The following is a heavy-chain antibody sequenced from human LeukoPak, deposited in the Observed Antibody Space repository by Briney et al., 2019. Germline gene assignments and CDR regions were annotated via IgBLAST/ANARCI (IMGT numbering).Heavy chain of an antibody. CDR1: GGSINTYY. J-gene: IGHJ4*02. V-gene: IGHV4-59*01. CDR3: ARDRVGATSYYFDY. D-gene: IGHD1-26*01. CDR2: VYYSGST. Sequence: KPSETLSLTYTVSGGSINTYYWSWIRQPPGKGLEWIGYVYYSGSTNYNPSLKSRVTISVDTSKNQFSLKLSSVTAADTAVYYCARDRVGATSYYFDYWGQGTLVTVSS.